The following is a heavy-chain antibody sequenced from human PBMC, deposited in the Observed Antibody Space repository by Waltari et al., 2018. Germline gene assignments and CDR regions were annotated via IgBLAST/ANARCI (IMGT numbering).Heavy chain of an antibody. Sequence: QVQLVQSGAEVKKLGASVKVSCEASGYTFTGNYIHWLRQAPGQGLEWMGWINPNSGGTHYSQKFQDRVTMTRDTSISTAYMELSSLRSDDTAVYYCAREWVAVLVGATQSLDYWGQGTLVTVSS. V-gene: IGHV1-2*02. J-gene: IGHJ4*02. CDR3: AREWVAVLVGATQSLDY. D-gene: IGHD2-15*01. CDR2: INPNSGGT. CDR1: GYTFTGNY.